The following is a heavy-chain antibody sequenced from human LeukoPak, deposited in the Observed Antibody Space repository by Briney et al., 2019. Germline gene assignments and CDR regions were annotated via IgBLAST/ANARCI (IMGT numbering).Heavy chain of an antibody. V-gene: IGHV3-33*01. Sequence: PGGSLRLSCAASGFIFSHHGMHWVRQAPGKGQEWVAVIWSDATNRFYAESVKGRFTISRDNSQNTVFLQMNSLRVKDTAIYYCARDAQRGFDYSNSLKNWGHGTLVTVSS. CDR2: IWSDATNR. CDR3: ARDAQRGFDYSNSLKN. D-gene: IGHD4-11*01. J-gene: IGHJ4*01. CDR1: GFIFSHHG.